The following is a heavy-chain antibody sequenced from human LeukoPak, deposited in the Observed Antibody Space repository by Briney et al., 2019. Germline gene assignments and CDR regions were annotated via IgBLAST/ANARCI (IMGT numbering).Heavy chain of an antibody. CDR2: ISYDGNNK. D-gene: IGHD6-19*01. CDR3: AREGIAVAGRSDY. CDR1: GFTFSSYA. V-gene: IGHV3-30-3*01. J-gene: IGHJ4*02. Sequence: GGSLRLSCAASGFTFSSYAVHWVRQAPGKGLEWVAVISYDGNNKYYTDSVKGRFTISRDNSKDTVYLQMNSLRAEDTAVYYCAREGIAVAGRSDYWGQGTLVTVSS.